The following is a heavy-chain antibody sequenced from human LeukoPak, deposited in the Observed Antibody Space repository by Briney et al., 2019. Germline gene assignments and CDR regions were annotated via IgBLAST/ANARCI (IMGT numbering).Heavy chain of an antibody. D-gene: IGHD3-22*01. V-gene: IGHV4-59*06. CDR2: IYYSGST. Sequence: GSLRLSCAASGFTFSSYSMNWVRQAPGKGLEWIGYIYYSGSTYYNPSLKSRVTISVDTSKNQFSLKLSSVTAADTAVYYCARGGLVVTHFDYWGQGTLVTVXX. CDR1: GFTFSSYS. J-gene: IGHJ4*02. CDR3: ARGGLVVTHFDY.